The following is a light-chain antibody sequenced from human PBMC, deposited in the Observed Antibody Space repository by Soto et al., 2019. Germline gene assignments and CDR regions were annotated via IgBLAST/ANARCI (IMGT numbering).Light chain of an antibody. J-gene: IGKJ5*01. Sequence: EIVLTQSPGTLSLSPGERATLSCRASQSVSSSYLAWYQQKPGQAPRLLIYGASSRATGIPDRFSGSGSGTDFTLTISRLKPEDFAVYYCKQYGSPITFGQGTRLEIK. CDR1: QSVSSSY. CDR3: KQYGSPIT. CDR2: GAS. V-gene: IGKV3-20*01.